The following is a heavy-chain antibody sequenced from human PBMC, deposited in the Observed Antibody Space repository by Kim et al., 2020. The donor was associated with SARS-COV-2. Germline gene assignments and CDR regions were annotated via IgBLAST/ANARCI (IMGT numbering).Heavy chain of an antibody. J-gene: IGHJ4*02. V-gene: IGHV3-23*01. CDR1: GFSFTNYA. D-gene: IGHD3-10*01. Sequence: GGSLRLSCVGSGFSFTNYAMSWVRQAPGKGLDWVSGISGSGGDTFYADSVKGRFTISRDNSKNTLYLQMNSLRVEDTAVYYCTRFKWFGEEGFWGQGTLVIVSS. CDR3: TRFKWFGEEGF. CDR2: ISGSGGDT.